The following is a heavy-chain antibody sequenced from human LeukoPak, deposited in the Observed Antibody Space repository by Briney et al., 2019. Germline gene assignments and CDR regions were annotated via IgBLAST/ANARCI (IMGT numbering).Heavy chain of an antibody. CDR1: GFTFSGSA. Sequence: GGSLRLSCAASGFTFSGSAMHWVRQASGKGLEWVGRIRSKAISYATAYAASVKGRFTISRDDSKNTAYLQMNSLKTEGTAVYYCTRTPIAAPADYYYGTDVWGQGTTVTVSS. CDR2: IRSKAISYAT. D-gene: IGHD6-13*01. J-gene: IGHJ6*02. V-gene: IGHV3-73*01. CDR3: TRTPIAAPADYYYGTDV.